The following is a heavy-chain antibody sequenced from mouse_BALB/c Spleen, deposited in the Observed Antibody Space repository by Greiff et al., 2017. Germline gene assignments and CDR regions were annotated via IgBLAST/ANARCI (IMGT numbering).Heavy chain of an antibody. CDR1: GYTFTSYT. Sequence: VQLQQSGAELARPGASVKMSCKASGYTFTSYTMHWVKQRPGQGLEWIGYINPSSGYTNYNQKFKDKATLTADKSSSTAYMQLSSLTSEDSAVYYCARYDYDDPGGFDVWGAGTTVTVSS. J-gene: IGHJ1*01. CDR2: INPSSGYT. CDR3: ARYDYDDPGGFDV. D-gene: IGHD2-4*01. V-gene: IGHV1-4*01.